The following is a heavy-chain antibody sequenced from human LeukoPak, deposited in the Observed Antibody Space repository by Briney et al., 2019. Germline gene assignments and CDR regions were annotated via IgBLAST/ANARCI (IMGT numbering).Heavy chain of an antibody. J-gene: IGHJ4*02. CDR3: ARGVHRFGQNYYFDY. D-gene: IGHD3-10*01. CDR1: GGSISSSLYH. V-gene: IGHV4-39*07. CDR2: IYYTGTT. Sequence: SETLSLTCTVSGGSISSSLYHWGWIRQSPGKNLEWLGSIYYTGTTHYNPSLKSRVTISVDTSKNQFSLKLSSVTAADTAVYYCARGVHRFGQNYYFDYWGQGTLVTVSS.